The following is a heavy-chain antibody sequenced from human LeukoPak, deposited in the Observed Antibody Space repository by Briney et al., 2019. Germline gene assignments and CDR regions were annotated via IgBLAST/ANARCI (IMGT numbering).Heavy chain of an antibody. CDR1: GGSVTTYY. Sequence: SETLSLTCTVSGGSVTTYYWSWIRQSAGKGLEWIGRIYGSGSNNYSPSLKSRVTMSLDTSKNQFSLTLSSVTAADTAVYYCAREGDDGYSFGYPISYWGQGSLVTVSS. J-gene: IGHJ4*02. CDR3: AREGDDGYSFGYPISY. D-gene: IGHD5-18*01. CDR2: IYGSGSN. V-gene: IGHV4-4*07.